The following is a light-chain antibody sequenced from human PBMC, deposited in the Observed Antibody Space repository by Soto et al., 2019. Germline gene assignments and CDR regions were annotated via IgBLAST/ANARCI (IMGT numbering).Light chain of an antibody. CDR2: KAF. CDR1: QSISSW. CDR3: QQYNTYPST. V-gene: IGKV1-5*03. Sequence: DIQMTQSPSTLSASVGDRVTITCRASQSISSWLAWYQQKPGKAPKLLIYKAFSLESGVPSRFRGSGSGTEFTLTISSLQPDDFATYYCQQYNTYPSTFGQGTKVEIK. J-gene: IGKJ1*01.